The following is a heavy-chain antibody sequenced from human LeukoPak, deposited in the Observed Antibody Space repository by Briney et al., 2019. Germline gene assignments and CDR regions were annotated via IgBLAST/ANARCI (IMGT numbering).Heavy chain of an antibody. V-gene: IGHV5-51*01. CDR2: IYPGDSDT. Sequence: GESLKISCKGSGYTFSSYWIGWVRQMPGKGQEWMGIIYPGDSDTRYSPSLQGQVTISVDTSIGTACLQWSSLKASDTAIYYCARQNDFRLDYWGQGTLVTVSS. J-gene: IGHJ4*02. D-gene: IGHD3-3*01. CDR1: GYTFSSYW. CDR3: ARQNDFRLDY.